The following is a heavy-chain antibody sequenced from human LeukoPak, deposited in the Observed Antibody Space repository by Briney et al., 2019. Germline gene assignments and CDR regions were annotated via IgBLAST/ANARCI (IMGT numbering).Heavy chain of an antibody. CDR3: VRGTGY. Sequence: GGSLRLSCSVSGFTYSTYVMHWVRQAPGKGLEYVSAISSNGDNTYYADSVKGRFTISRDNSKNTLYLQMSSLRPDDTAVYFCVRGTGYWGQGTLVTVSS. CDR2: ISSNGDNT. J-gene: IGHJ4*02. CDR1: GFTYSTYV. V-gene: IGHV3-64D*06.